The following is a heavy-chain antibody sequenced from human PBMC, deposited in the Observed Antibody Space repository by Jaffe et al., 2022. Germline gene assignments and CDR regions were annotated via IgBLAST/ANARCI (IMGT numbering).Heavy chain of an antibody. CDR1: GFTFSSYS. V-gene: IGHV3-21*01. J-gene: IGHJ4*02. Sequence: EVQLVESGGGLVKPGGSLRLSCAASGFTFSSYSMNWVRQAPGKGLEWVSSISSSSSYIYYADSVKGRFTISRDNAKNSLYLQMNSLRAEDTAVYYCARDWSSSSISVIDYWGQGTLVTVSS. CDR3: ARDWSSSSISVIDY. D-gene: IGHD6-6*01. CDR2: ISSSSSYI.